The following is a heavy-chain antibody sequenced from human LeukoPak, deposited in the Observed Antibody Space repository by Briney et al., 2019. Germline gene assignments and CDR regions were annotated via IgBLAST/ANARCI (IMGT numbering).Heavy chain of an antibody. CDR2: ISYDGSNK. V-gene: IGHV3-30*04. J-gene: IGHJ4*02. Sequence: PGRSLRLSCAASGFTFSSYAMHWVRQAPGKGLEWVAVISYDGSNKYYADSLKGRFTISRDNPKNTLYLQMNSLRAEDTAVYYCARDRAIAVAGNFDYWGQGTLVTVSS. CDR3: ARDRAIAVAGNFDY. CDR1: GFTFSSYA. D-gene: IGHD6-19*01.